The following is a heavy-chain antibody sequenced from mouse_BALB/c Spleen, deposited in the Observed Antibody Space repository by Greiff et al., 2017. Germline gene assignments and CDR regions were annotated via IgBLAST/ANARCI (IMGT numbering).Heavy chain of an antibody. CDR2: INPSNGRT. V-gene: IGHV1S81*02. J-gene: IGHJ2*01. D-gene: IGHD1-1*01. Sequence: QVQLKQPGAELVKPGASVKLSCKASGYTFTSYWMHWVKQRPGQGLEWIGEINPSNGRTNYNEKFKSKATLTVDKSSSTAYMQLSSLTSEDSAVYYCARGYGSSSGFDYWGQGTTLTVSS. CDR1: GYTFTSYW. CDR3: ARGYGSSSGFDY.